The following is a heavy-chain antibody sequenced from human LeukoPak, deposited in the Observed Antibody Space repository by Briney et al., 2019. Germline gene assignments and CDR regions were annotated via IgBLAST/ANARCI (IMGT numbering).Heavy chain of an antibody. J-gene: IGHJ6*04. D-gene: IGHD3-10*02. CDR1: GFTVSSNY. CDR3: AELGITMIGGV. V-gene: IGHV3-53*01. Sequence: TGGSLRLSCTASGFTVSSNYMSWVRQAPGKGLVWVSVIYSGGTTYYADSVKGRFTISRDNAKNSLYLQMNSLRAEDTAVYYCAELGITMIGGVWGKGTTVTISS. CDR2: IYSGGTT.